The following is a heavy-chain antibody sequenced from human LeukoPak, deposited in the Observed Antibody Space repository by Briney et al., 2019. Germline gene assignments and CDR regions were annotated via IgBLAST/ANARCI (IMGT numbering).Heavy chain of an antibody. CDR1: GGSITNYY. J-gene: IGHJ4*02. CDR2: VSSSGST. CDR3: ASGEGGSSLDY. V-gene: IGHV4-4*08. Sequence: SGTLSLTCTVFGGSITNYYWSWIRQPPGKGLEWIGCVSSSGSTNYNPSLKSRVAISVNTSKNQFSLRLNSVTAADTAVYYCASGEGGSSLDYWGQGTLVTVSS. D-gene: IGHD6-13*01.